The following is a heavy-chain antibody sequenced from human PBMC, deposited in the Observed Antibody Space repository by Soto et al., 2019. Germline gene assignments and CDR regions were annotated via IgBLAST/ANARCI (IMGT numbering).Heavy chain of an antibody. CDR1: GYTFTGYY. J-gene: IGHJ6*02. CDR2: INPNSGGT. D-gene: IGHD5-18*01. CDR3: ARRTARDPAYYYGMDV. Sequence: ASVKVSCKASGYTFTGYYMHWVRQAPGHGLEWMGWINPNSGGTNYAQKFQGRVTMTRDTSISTAYMELSRLRSDDTAVYYCARRTARDPAYYYGMDVWGQGTTVTVSS. V-gene: IGHV1-2*02.